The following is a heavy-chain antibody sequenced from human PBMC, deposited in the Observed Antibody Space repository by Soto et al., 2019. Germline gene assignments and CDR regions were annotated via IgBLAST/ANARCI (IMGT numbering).Heavy chain of an antibody. V-gene: IGHV1-24*01. CDR3: ATLLYSSSWYLWFDP. J-gene: IGHJ5*02. D-gene: IGHD6-13*01. Sequence: GASVKVSCKVSGYTLAELSMHWVRQATGKGLEWMGGFDPEDGETIYAQKFQGRVTMTEDTSTDTAYMELSSLRSEDTAVYYCATLLYSSSWYLWFDPWGQGTLVTVSS. CDR1: GYTLAELS. CDR2: FDPEDGET.